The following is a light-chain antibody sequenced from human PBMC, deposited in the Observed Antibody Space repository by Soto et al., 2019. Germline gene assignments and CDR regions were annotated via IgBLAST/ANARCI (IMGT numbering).Light chain of an antibody. CDR2: GAS. CDR1: QSVSSN. CDR3: QQYDIGSG. J-gene: IGKJ4*01. V-gene: IGKV3-15*01. Sequence: EIVMTQSPATLSVSPGERATLSCRASQSVSSNLAWYQQKPGQAPRLLIFGASTRATGAPARFSGSGSGTEFTLTISSLQSEDFAVYHCQQYDIGSGFGGGIKVEIK.